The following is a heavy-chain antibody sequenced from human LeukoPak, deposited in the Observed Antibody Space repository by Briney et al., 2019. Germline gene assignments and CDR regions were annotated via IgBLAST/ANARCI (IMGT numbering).Heavy chain of an antibody. D-gene: IGHD4-23*01. CDR1: GFTFNNYA. V-gene: IGHV3-23*01. J-gene: IGHJ4*02. CDR2: TNASGDDT. CDR3: AKRSDYGDDSNYFDY. Sequence: GGSLRLSCAASGFTFNNYAMSWVRQAPGKGLEWVSATNASGDDTYYADSVKGRFTISRDNSKNTLYLRMNTLRAEDTAVYYCAKRSDYGDDSNYFDYWGQGTLVTVSS.